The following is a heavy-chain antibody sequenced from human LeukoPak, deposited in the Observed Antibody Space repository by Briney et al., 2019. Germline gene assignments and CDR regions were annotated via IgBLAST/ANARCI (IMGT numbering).Heavy chain of an antibody. D-gene: IGHD4-17*01. J-gene: IGHJ4*02. CDR3: ARVAYGDYYFDY. V-gene: IGHV4-34*01. CDR2: INHSGST. CDR1: GGSFSGYY. Sequence: PSETLSLTCAVYGGSFSGYYWSWIRQPPGKGLEWIGEINHSGSTNYNPSLKSRVTISVDTSKNQFPLKLSSVTAADTAVYYCARVAYGDYYFDYWGQGTLVTVSS.